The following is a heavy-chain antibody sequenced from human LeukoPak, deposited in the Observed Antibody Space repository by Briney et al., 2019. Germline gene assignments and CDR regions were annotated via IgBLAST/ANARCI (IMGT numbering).Heavy chain of an antibody. J-gene: IGHJ4*02. CDR3: ARDPVVPAARAAPNFDY. CDR2: ISSSSSYI. Sequence: GGSLRLSCAASGFTFSSYSMNWVRQAPGKGLEWVSSISSSSSYIYYADSVKGRFTISRDNAKNSLYLQMNSLRAEDTAVYYCARDPVVPAARAAPNFDYWGQGTLVTVSS. CDR1: GFTFSSYS. V-gene: IGHV3-21*01. D-gene: IGHD2-2*01.